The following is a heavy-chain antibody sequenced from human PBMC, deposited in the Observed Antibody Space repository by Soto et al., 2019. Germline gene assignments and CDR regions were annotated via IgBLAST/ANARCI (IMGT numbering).Heavy chain of an antibody. V-gene: IGHV3-23*01. CDR1: GFTFSSYA. D-gene: IGHD3-22*01. J-gene: IGHJ6*02. CDR2: ISGSGGST. Sequence: QPGGSLRLSCAVSGFTFSSYAMSWVRQAPGKGLEWVSAISGSGGSTYYADSVKGRFTISRDNSKNTLYLQMNSLRAEDTAVYYCAKWGYDSSGYFPYSYGMDVWGQGTTVTVSS. CDR3: AKWGYDSSGYFPYSYGMDV.